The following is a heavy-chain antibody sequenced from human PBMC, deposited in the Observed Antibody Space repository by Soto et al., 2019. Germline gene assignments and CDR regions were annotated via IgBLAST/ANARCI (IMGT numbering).Heavy chain of an antibody. CDR1: GFTFSSYS. D-gene: IGHD6-13*01. Sequence: EVQLVESGGGLVKPGGSLRLSCAASGFTFSSYSMNWVRQAPGKGLEWVASISSSSSYIYYADSVKGRFTISRDNAKNSLYLQMNSLRAEDTAVYYCARVGSSWSYYFDYWGQGNLVTVSS. CDR2: ISSSSSYI. J-gene: IGHJ4*02. V-gene: IGHV3-21*01. CDR3: ARVGSSWSYYFDY.